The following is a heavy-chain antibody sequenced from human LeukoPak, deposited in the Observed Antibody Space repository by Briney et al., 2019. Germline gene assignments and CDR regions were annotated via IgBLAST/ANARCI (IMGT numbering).Heavy chain of an antibody. CDR2: IRYDGSNK. CDR3: AKDPPLNLSSWPDY. D-gene: IGHD6-13*01. CDR1: GFTFSSYG. J-gene: IGHJ4*02. Sequence: GGSLRLSXAASGFTFSSYGMHWVRQAPGKGLEWVAFIRYDGSNKYYADSVKGRFTISRDNSKNTLYLQMNSLRAEDTAVYYCAKDPPLNLSSWPDYWGQGTLVTVSS. V-gene: IGHV3-30*02.